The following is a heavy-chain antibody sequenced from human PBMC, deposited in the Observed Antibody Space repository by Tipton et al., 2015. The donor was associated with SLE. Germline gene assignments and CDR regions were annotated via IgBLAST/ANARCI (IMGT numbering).Heavy chain of an antibody. V-gene: IGHV4-61*02. Sequence: TLFLTCTVSGGSISSSSYYWSWIRQPAGKGLEWIGRIYTSGSTNYNPSLKSRVTMSVDTSKNQFSLKLSSVTAADTAVYYCATLGDAFDIWGQGTMVTVSS. CDR2: IYTSGST. CDR3: ATLGDAFDI. CDR1: GGSISSSSYY. J-gene: IGHJ3*02.